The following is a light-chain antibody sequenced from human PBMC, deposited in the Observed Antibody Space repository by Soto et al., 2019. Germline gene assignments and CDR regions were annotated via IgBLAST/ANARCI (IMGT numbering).Light chain of an antibody. CDR3: QQRSNWPPIT. CDR1: QSVDWY. Sequence: EIVLTQSPATLSLSPGDRATVSCRASQSVDWYVAWYQHKPGKAPRLLIYDASTRATGIPDRFSGSGSGTDFTLTISSLEPEDFAVYYCQQRSNWPPITFGPGTKVYMK. CDR2: DAS. J-gene: IGKJ3*01. V-gene: IGKV3-11*01.